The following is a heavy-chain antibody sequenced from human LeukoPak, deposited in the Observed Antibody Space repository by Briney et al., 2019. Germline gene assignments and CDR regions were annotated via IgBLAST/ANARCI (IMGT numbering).Heavy chain of an antibody. CDR3: ARSTVTTPLENYYYYYGMDV. J-gene: IGHJ6*02. CDR2: MNPNSGNT. D-gene: IGHD4-17*01. V-gene: IGHV1-8*01. Sequence: GASVKVSCKASGYTFASYDINWVRQATGQGLEWMGWMNPNSGNTGYAQKFQGRVTMTRNTSISTAYMELSSLRSEDTAVYYCARSTVTTPLENYYYYYGMDVWGQGTTVTVSS. CDR1: GYTFASYD.